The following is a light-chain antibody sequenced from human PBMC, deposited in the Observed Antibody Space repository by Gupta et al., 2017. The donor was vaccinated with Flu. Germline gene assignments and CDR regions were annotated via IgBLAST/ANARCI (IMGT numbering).Light chain of an antibody. J-gene: IGKJ4*01. Sequence: QSPATLSVSPGERATLSCRASQSVSSNLAWYQQKPGQAPRLLIYGASTRATGIPARFSGSGSGTEFTLTISSLQSEDFAVYYCQQYNNWPLTFGGGTKVEIK. CDR2: GAS. CDR3: QQYNNWPLT. CDR1: QSVSSN. V-gene: IGKV3-15*01.